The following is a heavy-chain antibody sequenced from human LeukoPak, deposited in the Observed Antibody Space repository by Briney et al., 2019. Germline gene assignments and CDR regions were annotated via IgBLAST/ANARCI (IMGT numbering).Heavy chain of an antibody. D-gene: IGHD2-15*01. CDR3: ARHRDIVVVVSAITL. V-gene: IGHV4-39*01. Sequence: SETLSLTCTVSSGSISSRSYYWGWIRQPPGRGLELIGSIYYSGSTYYNPSLKSRVTISLDTSKHQFSLKLRSVTAADTAVYYCARHRDIVVVVSAITLWGQGTLVTVSS. CDR1: SGSISSRSYY. CDR2: IYYSGST. J-gene: IGHJ4*02.